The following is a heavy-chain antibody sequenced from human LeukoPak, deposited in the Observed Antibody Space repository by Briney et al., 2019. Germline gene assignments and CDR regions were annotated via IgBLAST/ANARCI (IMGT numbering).Heavy chain of an antibody. CDR2: INWNGGST. CDR3: ARDTLAYYDFWSGHGPYYYYMDV. V-gene: IGHV3-20*04. CDR1: GFTFDDYG. D-gene: IGHD3-3*01. J-gene: IGHJ6*03. Sequence: PGGSLRLSCAASGFTFDDYGMSWVRQAPGKGLEWVSGINWNGGSTGYADSVKGRFTISRDNAKNSLYLQMNSLRAEDTALYYCARDTLAYYDFWSGHGPYYYYMDVWGKGTTVTVAS.